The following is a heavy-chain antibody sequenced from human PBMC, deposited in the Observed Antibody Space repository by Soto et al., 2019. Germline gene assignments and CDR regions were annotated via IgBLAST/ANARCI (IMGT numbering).Heavy chain of an antibody. CDR3: AREGSGYSPYYFDY. V-gene: IGHV1-69*13. CDR2: IIPIFGTA. CDR1: GGTFSSYA. D-gene: IGHD3-22*01. Sequence: ASVKVSCKASGGTFSSYAISWVRQAPGQGLEWMGGIIPIFGTANYAQKFQGRVTITADESTSTAYMELSSLRSEDTAVYYCAREGSGYSPYYFDYWGQGTLVAVSS. J-gene: IGHJ4*02.